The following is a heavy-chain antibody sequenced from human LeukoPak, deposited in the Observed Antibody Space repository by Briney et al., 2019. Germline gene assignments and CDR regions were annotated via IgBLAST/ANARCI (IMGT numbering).Heavy chain of an antibody. J-gene: IGHJ3*02. V-gene: IGHV4-59*01. CDR2: IYYSGST. CDR3: ARGPYYDILTGYSYDAFDI. D-gene: IGHD3-9*01. CDR1: GGSISSYY. Sequence: SETLSLTCTVSGGSISSYYWSWIRQPPGKGLEWIGYIYYSGSTNYNPSLKSRVTISVDTSKNQFSLKLSSVTAADTAVYYCARGPYYDILTGYSYDAFDIWGQGTMVTVSS.